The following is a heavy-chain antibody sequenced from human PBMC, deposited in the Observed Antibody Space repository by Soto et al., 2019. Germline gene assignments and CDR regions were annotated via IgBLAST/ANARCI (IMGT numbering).Heavy chain of an antibody. CDR1: GYTFTSYG. D-gene: IGHD2-8*01. Sequence: ASVNVSCKASGYTFTSYGISWVRQAPGQGLEWMGWISAYNGNTNYAQKLQGRVTMTTDTSTSTAYMELRSLRSDDTAVYYCAKSGVGDRPGTSSPFYFDYWGQGTLVAVSS. CDR2: ISAYNGNT. V-gene: IGHV1-18*01. J-gene: IGHJ4*02. CDR3: AKSGVGDRPGTSSPFYFDY.